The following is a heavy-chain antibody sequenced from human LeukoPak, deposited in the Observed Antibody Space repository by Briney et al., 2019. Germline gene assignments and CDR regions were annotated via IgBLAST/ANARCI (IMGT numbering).Heavy chain of an antibody. CDR1: GGSISSYY. CDR3: ARELKSYYDSSGYYYDAFDI. V-gene: IGHV4-59*01. J-gene: IGHJ3*02. CDR2: IYYSGST. D-gene: IGHD3-22*01. Sequence: PSETLSLTCTVSGGSISSYYWSWIRQPPGKGLEWIGYIYYSGSTDYNSSLKSRVTISVDTSKNQFSLKLTSVTAADTAVYYCARELKSYYDSSGYYYDAFDIWGQGTMVTVSS.